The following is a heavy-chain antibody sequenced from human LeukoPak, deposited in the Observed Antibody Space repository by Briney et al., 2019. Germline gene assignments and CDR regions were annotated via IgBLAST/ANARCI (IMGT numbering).Heavy chain of an antibody. CDR2: IIPIFGTA. CDR3: ARGYCSGGSCPSDY. CDR1: GGTFTRYA. Sequence: ASVKVSCKASGGTFTRYAISCVRQAPGQGLEWMGRIIPIFGTANYAQKFQGRVTITKDESTSTAYMAPSSLRFEDTAVYYCARGYCSGGSCPSDYWGQGTLVTVSS. D-gene: IGHD2-15*01. J-gene: IGHJ4*02. V-gene: IGHV1-69*05.